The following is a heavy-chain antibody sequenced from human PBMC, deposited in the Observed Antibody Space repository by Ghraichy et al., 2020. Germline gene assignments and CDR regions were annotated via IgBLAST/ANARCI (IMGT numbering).Heavy chain of an antibody. CDR3: ARIIRPGTADQIFDF. V-gene: IGHV3-48*02. CDR2: IRSSSDKI. D-gene: IGHD1-1*01. Sequence: GGSLRLSCAASGFAFSTYSMNWVRQAPGKGLEWVSYIRSSSDKIFYTDSVNGRFTISRDNAKNSLYLQMSSLRDEDTAMYYCARIIRPGTADQIFDFWGQGPLVTVSS. CDR1: GFAFSTYS. J-gene: IGHJ4*02.